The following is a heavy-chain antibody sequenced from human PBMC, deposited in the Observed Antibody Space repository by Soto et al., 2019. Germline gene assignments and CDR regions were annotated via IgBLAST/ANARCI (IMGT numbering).Heavy chain of an antibody. Sequence: QVQLVQSGAEVKKPGASVKVSCKASGYTFTGYYMHWVRQAPGQGLEWMGWINPNSGGTNYAQKFQGRVTMTRETSISTVYMELSRLGSDDMAVFYFARDRGGGFDAFDLWGQGGMVSVSS. CDR2: INPNSGGT. CDR3: ARDRGGGFDAFDL. D-gene: IGHD3-10*01. CDR1: GYTFTGYY. J-gene: IGHJ3*01. V-gene: IGHV1-2*02.